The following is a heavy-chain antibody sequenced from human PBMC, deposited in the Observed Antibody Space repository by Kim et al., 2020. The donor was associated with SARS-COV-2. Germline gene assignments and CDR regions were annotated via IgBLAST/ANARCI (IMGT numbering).Heavy chain of an antibody. D-gene: IGHD6-13*01. Sequence: SVKVSCKASGGTFSSYAISWVRQAPGQGLEWMGGIIPIFGTANYAQKFQGRVTITADESTSTAYMELSSLRSEDTAVYYCARDPDAAAAGTFYYYGMDVWGQGTTVTVSS. CDR2: IIPIFGTA. CDR1: GGTFSSYA. V-gene: IGHV1-69*13. CDR3: ARDPDAAAAGTFYYYGMDV. J-gene: IGHJ6*02.